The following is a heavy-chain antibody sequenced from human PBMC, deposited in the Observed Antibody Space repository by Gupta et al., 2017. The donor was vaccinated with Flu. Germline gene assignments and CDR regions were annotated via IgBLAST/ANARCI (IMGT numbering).Heavy chain of an antibody. D-gene: IGHD2-2*01. V-gene: IGHV1-2*06. J-gene: IGHJ5*02. CDR1: GYTFTDYY. CDR2: INPHRRST. Sequence: QVQLVQSGAEVQMPGASVKLSCKASGYTFTDYYIHWVRQAPGQGLEWVGRINPHRRSTNYEQKFQGRVTLTMDTSISTAYMDLNRLTSDDTAVYYCARERFCSTASCYRFFDPWGQGALVTVSS. CDR3: ARERFCSTASCYRFFDP.